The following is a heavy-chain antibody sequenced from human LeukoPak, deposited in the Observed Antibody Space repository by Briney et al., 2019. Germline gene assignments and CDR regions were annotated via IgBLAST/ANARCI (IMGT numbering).Heavy chain of an antibody. CDR1: GYTFTSYG. Sequence: GASVKVSCKASGYTFTSYGISWVRQAPGQGLERMGWISAYNGNTNYAQKLQGRVTMTTDTSTSTAYMELRSLRSDDTAAYYCARDHSPYNYEVFFFDYWGQGTLVTVSS. CDR2: ISAYNGNT. D-gene: IGHD3-22*01. V-gene: IGHV1-18*01. J-gene: IGHJ4*02. CDR3: ARDHSPYNYEVFFFDY.